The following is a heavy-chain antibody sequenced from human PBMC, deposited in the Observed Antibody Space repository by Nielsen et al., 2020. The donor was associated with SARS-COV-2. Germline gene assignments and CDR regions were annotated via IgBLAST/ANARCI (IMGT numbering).Heavy chain of an antibody. J-gene: IGHJ5*02. D-gene: IGHD6-19*01. CDR3: AHAYSRWYWSGWFDP. Sequence: SGPTLVKPTQTLTLTCTFSGFSLSTSGVGVGWILQPPGTALACLALIYWDDDKRYSPSLKSRLTITKATSKNQVVLTMTNMDTVDTATYYCAHAYSRWYWSGWFDPWGQGTLVTVSS. CDR2: IYWDDDK. CDR1: GFSLSTSGVG. V-gene: IGHV2-5*02.